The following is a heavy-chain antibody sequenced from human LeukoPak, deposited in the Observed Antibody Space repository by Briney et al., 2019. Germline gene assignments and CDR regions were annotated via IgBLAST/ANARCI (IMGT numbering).Heavy chain of an antibody. Sequence: ASVKVSCKASGYTFTSYHMHWVRQAPGQGLEWMGIINPSGGSTSYAQKFQGRVTMTRDTSTSTVYMELSSLRSEDTAVYYCARDTAMATNPDWYFDLWGRGTLVTVSS. D-gene: IGHD5-18*01. CDR3: ARDTAMATNPDWYFDL. CDR1: GYTFTSYH. CDR2: INPSGGST. V-gene: IGHV1-46*01. J-gene: IGHJ2*01.